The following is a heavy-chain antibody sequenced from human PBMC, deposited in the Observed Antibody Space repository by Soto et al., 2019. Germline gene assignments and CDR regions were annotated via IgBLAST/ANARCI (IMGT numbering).Heavy chain of an antibody. V-gene: IGHV4-39*01. CDR2: IYYSGST. Sequence: TSETLSLTCTVSGGSISSSSYYWGWIRQPPGKGLEWIGSIYYSGSTYYNPSLKSRVTISVDTSKNQFSLKLSSVTAADTAVYYCARLYLGGYFDWLLEGDNWFDPWGQGTLVTVSS. CDR1: GGSISSSSYY. D-gene: IGHD3-9*01. CDR3: ARLYLGGYFDWLLEGDNWFDP. J-gene: IGHJ5*02.